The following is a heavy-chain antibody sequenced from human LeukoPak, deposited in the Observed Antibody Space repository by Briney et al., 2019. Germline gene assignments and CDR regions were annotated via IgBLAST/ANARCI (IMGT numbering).Heavy chain of an antibody. CDR3: VVIPRSIAVAGTKQDY. CDR1: GGSISSYY. CDR2: VYYSGST. Sequence: SETLSLTCTVSGGSISSYYWSWIRQPPGKGLEWIGYVYYSGSTNYNPSLKSRVTISVDTSRNQFSLKLSSVTAADTAVYYCVVIPRSIAVAGTKQDYWGQGTLVTVSS. V-gene: IGHV4-59*12. J-gene: IGHJ4*02. D-gene: IGHD6-19*01.